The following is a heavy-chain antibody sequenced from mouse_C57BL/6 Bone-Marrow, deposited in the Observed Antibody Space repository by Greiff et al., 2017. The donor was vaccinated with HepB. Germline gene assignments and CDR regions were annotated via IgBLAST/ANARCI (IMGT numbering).Heavy chain of an antibody. CDR2: ISNGGGST. V-gene: IGHV5-12*01. J-gene: IGHJ4*01. CDR3: ARLIYYYGSSSSYYAMDY. CDR1: GFTFSDYY. D-gene: IGHD1-1*01. Sequence: EVMLVESGGGLVQPGGSLKLSCAASGFTFSDYYMYWVRQTPEKRLEWVAYISNGGGSTYYPDTVKGRFTISRDNAKNTLYLQMSRLKSEDTAMYYCARLIYYYGSSSSYYAMDYWGQGTSVTVSS.